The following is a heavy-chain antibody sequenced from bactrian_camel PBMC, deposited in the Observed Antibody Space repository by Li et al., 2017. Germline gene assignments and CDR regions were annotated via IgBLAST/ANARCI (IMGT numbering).Heavy chain of an antibody. V-gene: IGHV3S55*01. CDR2: IESDGST. D-gene: IGHD2*01. CDR3: AADIACDGSWLGSI. CDR1: GNTIGRYC. Sequence: HVQLVESGGGSVQVGGSLRLSCVASGNTIGRYCMGWFRQIPDREREGVAGIESDGSTSYADSVKGRFTISQDSAKNILYLQMHSLKPEDTAMYYCAADIACDGSWLGSIWGQGTQVTVSS. J-gene: IGHJ4*01.